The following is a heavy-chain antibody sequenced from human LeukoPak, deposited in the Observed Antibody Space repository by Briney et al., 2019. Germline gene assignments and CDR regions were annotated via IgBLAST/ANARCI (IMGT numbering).Heavy chain of an antibody. D-gene: IGHD6-19*01. CDR3: ARGRAAVARPRASANWFDP. J-gene: IGHJ5*02. V-gene: IGHV1-46*01. CDR1: GYTFTSYH. CDR2: IFPTGGTT. Sequence: VASVKVSCKASGYTFTSYHIHWVRQAPGQGLEYMGLIFPTGGTTGYTQKFQGRLTLTRDTSTNTVYMELGSLTSEDTAVYFCARGRAAVARPRASANWFDPWGQGTLVTVSA.